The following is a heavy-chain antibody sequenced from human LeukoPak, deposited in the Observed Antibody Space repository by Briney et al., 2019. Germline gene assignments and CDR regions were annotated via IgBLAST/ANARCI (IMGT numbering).Heavy chain of an antibody. CDR3: ARHNLPSEGSGSYPNDAFDI. CDR2: ISYDGSNK. D-gene: IGHD3-10*01. V-gene: IGHV3-30*03. J-gene: IGHJ3*02. CDR1: GFTFSSYG. Sequence: PGGSLRLSCAASGFTFSSYGMHWVRQAPGKGLEWVAVISYDGSNKYYADSVKGRFTISRDNSKNTLYLQMNSLRAEDTAVYYCARHNLPSEGSGSYPNDAFDIWGQGTMVTVSS.